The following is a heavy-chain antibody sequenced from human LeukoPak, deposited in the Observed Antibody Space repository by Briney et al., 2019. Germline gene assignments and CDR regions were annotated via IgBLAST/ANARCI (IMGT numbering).Heavy chain of an antibody. CDR1: GYTFSNHD. CDR3: ARGGLNDF. Sequence: GASVTVSCQASGYTFSNHDFDWVRQAPGQGLEWMGIINSSDGRTSYAQRFQGRVAMTRDTSTSTVYVELSSLRSEDTAVYYCARGGLNDFWGQGTLVTVSS. CDR2: INSSDGRT. J-gene: IGHJ4*02. D-gene: IGHD2-8*01. V-gene: IGHV1-46*01.